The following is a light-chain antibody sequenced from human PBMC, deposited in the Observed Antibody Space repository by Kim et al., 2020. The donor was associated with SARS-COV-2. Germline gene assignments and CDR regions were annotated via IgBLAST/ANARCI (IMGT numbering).Light chain of an antibody. J-gene: IGKJ2*01. Sequence: SPGESATLSCRASQSVSSSYLAWYQQKPGQAPRLLMYAASRRATGIPDRFSGSGSGADFTLTISSLEPEDFGMYYCQQYGTSPPYTFGQGTKLEIK. V-gene: IGKV3-20*01. CDR2: AAS. CDR1: QSVSSSY. CDR3: QQYGTSPPYT.